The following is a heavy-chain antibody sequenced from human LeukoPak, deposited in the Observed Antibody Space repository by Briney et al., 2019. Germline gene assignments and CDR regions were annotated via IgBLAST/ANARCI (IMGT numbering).Heavy chain of an antibody. CDR2: IRYDGSNK. V-gene: IGHV3-30*02. D-gene: IGHD2-2*01. CDR1: GFTFSSYG. CDR3: AKGPRVPPGPFDI. J-gene: IGHJ3*02. Sequence: GGSLRLSCAASGFTFSSYGMHWVRQAPGKGLEWVAFIRYDGSNKYYADSVKGRFTISRDNSKNTLYLQMNSLRAEDTAVYYCAKGPRVPPGPFDIWGQGTMVTVSS.